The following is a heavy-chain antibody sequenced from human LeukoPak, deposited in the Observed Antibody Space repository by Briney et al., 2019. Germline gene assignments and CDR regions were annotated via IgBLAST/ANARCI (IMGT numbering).Heavy chain of an antibody. Sequence: SETLSLTCTVSGYSISSGYYWGWIRQPPGKGLEWIGSIYHSGSTYYNPFLKSRVTISVDTSKNQFSLRLSSVTAADTAVYYCARAAAYYYYYMDVWGKGTTVTVSS. J-gene: IGHJ6*03. V-gene: IGHV4-38-2*02. CDR2: IYHSGST. CDR3: ARAAAYYYYYMDV. D-gene: IGHD6-25*01. CDR1: GYSISSGYY.